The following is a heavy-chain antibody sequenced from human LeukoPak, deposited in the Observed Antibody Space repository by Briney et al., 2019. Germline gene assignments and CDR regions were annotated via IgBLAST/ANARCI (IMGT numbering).Heavy chain of an antibody. D-gene: IGHD6-19*01. CDR3: ARDQASGRTVARYYYGLDV. CDR1: GFSFSSYA. Sequence: PGGSLRLSCAASGFSFSSYAMHWVRQAPGKGLEWVAVMSYDGSKKYYADSVKGRFTISRDNSKNTLYLQMNSLRAEDTAIYYCARDQASGRTVARYYYGLDVWGQGTTVTVSS. CDR2: MSYDGSKK. J-gene: IGHJ6*02. V-gene: IGHV3-30*04.